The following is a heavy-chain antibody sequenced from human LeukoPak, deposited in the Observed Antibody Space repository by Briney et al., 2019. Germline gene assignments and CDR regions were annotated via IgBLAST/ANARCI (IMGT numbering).Heavy chain of an antibody. Sequence: ASVKVSCKASGYTFTGYYMHWVRQAPGQGLEWMGWINPNSGGTNYAQKFQGRVTMTRDTSISTAYMELSRLRSDDKAVYYCARLVAATPGAVDYWGQGTLVTVSS. CDR2: INPNSGGT. J-gene: IGHJ4*02. CDR1: GYTFTGYY. D-gene: IGHD2-15*01. CDR3: ARLVAATPGAVDY. V-gene: IGHV1-2*02.